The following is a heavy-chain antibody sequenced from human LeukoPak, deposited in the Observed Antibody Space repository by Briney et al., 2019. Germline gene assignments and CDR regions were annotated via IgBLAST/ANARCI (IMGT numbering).Heavy chain of an antibody. J-gene: IGHJ6*02. CDR3: ASRLGSGMDV. CDR1: GGSIISCSYY. V-gene: IGHV4-39*01. Sequence: PAETLSLTCTVSGGSIISCSYYWGWIRQPPGKGLEWIGSIYYSGSTYYNPSLKSRVTISVDTSKNQFSLKLSSVTAADTAVYYCASRLGSGMDVWGQGTTVTVSS. CDR2: IYYSGST. D-gene: IGHD3-3*01.